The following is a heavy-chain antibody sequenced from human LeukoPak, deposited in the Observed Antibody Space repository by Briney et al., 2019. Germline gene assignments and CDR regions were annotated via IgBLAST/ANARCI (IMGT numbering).Heavy chain of an antibody. D-gene: IGHD5-18*01. Sequence: GGSLRLSCAASGFTFSSYWMSWVRQAPGKGMEWVANIKQDGSEKYYVDSVKGRFTISRDNAKNSLYLQMNSLGAEDTAVYYCARDTPHGQLWLDWGQGTLVTDSS. V-gene: IGHV3-7*01. CDR2: IKQDGSEK. J-gene: IGHJ4*02. CDR3: ARDTPHGQLWLD. CDR1: GFTFSSYW.